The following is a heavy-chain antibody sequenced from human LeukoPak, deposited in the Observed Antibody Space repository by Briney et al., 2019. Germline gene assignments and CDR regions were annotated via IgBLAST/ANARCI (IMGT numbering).Heavy chain of an antibody. Sequence: GGSLRLSCAASGFTFTSNWMSWVRQALGKGLEWVANIKQDGSDKCYVDSVKGRFTISRDNAKSALYLQMNSLRDEDTAVYYCTREAWVIGNWGQGTLVTVSS. CDR2: IKQDGSDK. V-gene: IGHV3-7*01. D-gene: IGHD3-22*01. CDR3: TREAWVIGN. J-gene: IGHJ4*02. CDR1: GFTFTSNW.